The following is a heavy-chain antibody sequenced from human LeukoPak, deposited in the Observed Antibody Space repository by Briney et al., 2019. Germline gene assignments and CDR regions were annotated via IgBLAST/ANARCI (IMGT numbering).Heavy chain of an antibody. CDR1: GYTFTSYG. D-gene: IGHD2-2*01. J-gene: IGHJ5*02. CDR2: ISAYNGNT. V-gene: IGHV1-18*01. Sequence: ASVKVSCKASGYTFTSYGISWVRQAPGQGLEWMGWISAYNGNTNYAQKLQGRVTMTTDTSTSTAYMELRSLRSDDTAVYYCARSRGIVVVPAASPSYNWSDPWGQGTLVTVSS. CDR3: ARSRGIVVVPAASPSYNWSDP.